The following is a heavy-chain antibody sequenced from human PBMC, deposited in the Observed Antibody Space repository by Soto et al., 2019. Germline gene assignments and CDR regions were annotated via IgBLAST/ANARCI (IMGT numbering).Heavy chain of an antibody. CDR3: ASLRGDLTNWFDP. CDR2: IIPIFGTA. D-gene: IGHD3-16*01. V-gene: IGHV1-69*12. J-gene: IGHJ5*02. CDR1: GGTFNSFA. Sequence: QVQLVQSGAEVKKPGSSVKVSCKASGGTFNSFAISWVRQAPGQGLEWMGGIIPIFGTANYAQTFQGRVTITAEESTSPAYMERSSLRSEDTAIYYCASLRGDLTNWFDPWGQGTLVTVSS.